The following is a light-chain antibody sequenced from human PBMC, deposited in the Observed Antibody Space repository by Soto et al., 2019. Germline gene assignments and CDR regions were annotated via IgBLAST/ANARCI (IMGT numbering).Light chain of an antibody. CDR1: QSVSSGY. J-gene: IGKJ1*01. CDR3: QQYANTPPQT. V-gene: IGKV3-20*01. CDR2: GAS. Sequence: EIVLTQSPGTLSLSPGERATLSCRASQSVSSGYLAWYQHKPGQAPRLLIYGASIRATGIPDRFSGSGSGTDFTLTISRLEPEDFAAYYCQQYANTPPQTFGQGTKVDNK.